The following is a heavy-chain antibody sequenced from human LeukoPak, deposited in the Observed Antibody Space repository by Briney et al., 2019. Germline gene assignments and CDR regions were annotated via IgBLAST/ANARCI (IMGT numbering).Heavy chain of an antibody. CDR1: GYSFTSYW. CDR2: IYPGDSDT. J-gene: IGHJ2*01. CDR3: ARGNGITMVRGVISWYFDL. D-gene: IGHD3-10*01. Sequence: GESLKISCKGSGYSFTSYWIGWVRQMPGKGLEWMGIIYPGDSDTRYSPSFQGQVTISADKSISTAYLQWSSLKASDTAMYYCARGNGITMVRGVISWYFDLWGRGTLVTVSS. V-gene: IGHV5-51*01.